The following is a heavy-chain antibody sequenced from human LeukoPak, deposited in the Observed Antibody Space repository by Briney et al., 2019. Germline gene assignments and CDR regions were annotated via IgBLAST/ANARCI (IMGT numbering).Heavy chain of an antibody. CDR1: GGTFSSYA. V-gene: IGHV1-69*13. CDR2: IIPIFGTA. D-gene: IGHD4-17*01. J-gene: IGHJ4*02. CDR3: ARGVGDYSRYYFDY. Sequence: ASVKVSCKASGGTFSSYAISWVRQAPGQGLEWMGGIIPIFGTANYAQKFQGGVTITADESTSTAYMELSSLRSGDTAVYYCARGVGDYSRYYFDYWGQGTLVTVSS.